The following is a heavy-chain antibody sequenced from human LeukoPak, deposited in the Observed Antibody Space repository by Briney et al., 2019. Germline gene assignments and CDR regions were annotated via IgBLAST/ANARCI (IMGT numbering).Heavy chain of an antibody. CDR1: GGSFSGYY. CDR3: ARASRGYYYYGMDV. J-gene: IGHJ6*04. CDR2: INHSGST. V-gene: IGHV4-34*01. Sequence: SETLSLTCAVYGGSFSGYYWSWIRQPPGKGLEWIGEINHSGSTNYNPSLKSRVTISVDRSKNQFSLKLSSVTAADTAVYYCARASRGYYYYGMDVWGKGTTVTVSS. D-gene: IGHD3-10*01.